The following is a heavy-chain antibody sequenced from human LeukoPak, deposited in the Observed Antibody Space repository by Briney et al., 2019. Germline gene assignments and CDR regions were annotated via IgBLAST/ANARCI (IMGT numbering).Heavy chain of an antibody. CDR3: ARSSSTYQTGVEYFDY. Sequence: GASVKVSCTASGGTFSSYAISWVRQAPGQGLEWMGRIIPILGIANYAQKFQGRVTITADKSTSTAYMELSSLRSEDTAVYYCARSSSTYQTGVEYFDYWGQGTLVTVSS. J-gene: IGHJ4*02. CDR1: GGTFSSYA. CDR2: IIPILGIA. V-gene: IGHV1-69*04. D-gene: IGHD2-2*01.